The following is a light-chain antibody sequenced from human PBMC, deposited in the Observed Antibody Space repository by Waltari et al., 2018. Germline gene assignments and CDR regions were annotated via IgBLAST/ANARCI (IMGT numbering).Light chain of an antibody. CDR3: QSYDSSLSGVL. V-gene: IGLV1-40*01. CDR1: SSNIGAGYD. J-gene: IGLJ2*01. CDR2: GNN. Sequence: QSVLTQPPPVSGAPGQRITISCTGTSSNIGAGYDVHWYLQLPGTAPKLLILGNNNRPSGVPDRFSASKSDTSASLAITGLQAEDEADYYCQSYDSSLSGVLFGGGTKLTVL.